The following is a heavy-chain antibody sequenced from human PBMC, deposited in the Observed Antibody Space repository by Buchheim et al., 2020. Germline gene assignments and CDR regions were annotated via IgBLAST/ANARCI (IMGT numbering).Heavy chain of an antibody. Sequence: QVQLVQSGAEVKKPGASVKVSCKASGYTFTGYYLHWVRQAPGQGPEWMGRIKPNSGGRNYAQKFEGRVTMTWDTSISTAYMELSRLRSDDTAIYFCARDNRDYYYGVDVWGQGTT. D-gene: IGHD2/OR15-2a*01. CDR3: ARDNRDYYYGVDV. CDR1: GYTFTGYY. J-gene: IGHJ6*02. CDR2: IKPNSGGR. V-gene: IGHV1-2*06.